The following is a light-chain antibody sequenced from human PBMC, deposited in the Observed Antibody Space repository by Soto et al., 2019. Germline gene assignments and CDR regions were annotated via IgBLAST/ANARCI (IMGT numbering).Light chain of an antibody. Sequence: EIVLTQSPGTLSLSPGERATLSCRASQSVSSSHLAWYQQKPGQAPRLLIYGASSSAAGIPDRFSGSGSGTDFTLTISRLEPEDFVVYYCQQYGSSPPLSFGGGTKVEIK. CDR3: QQYGSSPPLS. CDR2: GAS. V-gene: IGKV3-20*01. J-gene: IGKJ4*01. CDR1: QSVSSSH.